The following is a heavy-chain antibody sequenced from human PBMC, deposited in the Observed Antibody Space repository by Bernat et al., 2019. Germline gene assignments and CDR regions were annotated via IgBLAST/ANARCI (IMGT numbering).Heavy chain of an antibody. J-gene: IGHJ3*02. CDR3: AKDYVGVGDGYINDAFDI. CDR2: ISYDGSNK. V-gene: IGHV3-30*18. D-gene: IGHD5-24*01. CDR1: GFTFSSYG. Sequence: VQLVESGGGLVQPGGSLRLSCAASGFTFSSYGMHWVRQAPGKGLEWVAVISYDGSNKYYADSVKGRFTISRDNSKTTLYLQMNSLRAEDTAVYYCAKDYVGVGDGYINDAFDIWGQGTMVTVSS.